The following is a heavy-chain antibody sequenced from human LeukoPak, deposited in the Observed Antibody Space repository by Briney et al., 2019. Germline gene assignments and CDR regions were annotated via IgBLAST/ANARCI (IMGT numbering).Heavy chain of an antibody. Sequence: ASVKVSCKASGYTFNGYYMHWVRQAPGQGLEWMGRINPNSGGTNYARKFQGRVTMTRDTSISTAYMELNSLRSDDTAVYYCARDLGRDGYNRFDYWGQGTLVTVSS. CDR3: ARDLGRDGYNRFDY. CDR1: GYTFNGYY. D-gene: IGHD5-24*01. J-gene: IGHJ4*02. V-gene: IGHV1-2*06. CDR2: INPNSGGT.